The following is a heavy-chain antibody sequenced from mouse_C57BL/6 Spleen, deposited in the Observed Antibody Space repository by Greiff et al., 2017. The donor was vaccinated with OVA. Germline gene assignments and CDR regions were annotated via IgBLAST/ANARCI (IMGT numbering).Heavy chain of an antibody. CDR2: ISGGGGNT. CDR3: ARLGRGGFDY. Sequence: VESGGGLVKPGGSLKLSCAASGFTFSSYTMSWVRQTPEKRLEWVATISGGGGNTYYPDSVKGRFTISRDNAKNTLYLQMSSLRSEDTALYYCARLGRGGFDYWGQGTTLTVSS. D-gene: IGHD4-1*01. J-gene: IGHJ2*01. V-gene: IGHV5-9*01. CDR1: GFTFSSYT.